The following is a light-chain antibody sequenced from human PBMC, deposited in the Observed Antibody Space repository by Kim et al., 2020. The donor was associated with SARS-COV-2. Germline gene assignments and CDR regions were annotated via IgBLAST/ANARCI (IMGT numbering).Light chain of an antibody. CDR3: MQGTHWPYT. V-gene: IGKV2-30*01. Sequence: DVVMTQYPLSLPVALGQPASISCRSSQTLEYSDGNTYLNWFHQRPGQSPRRLIYEVSKRDSGVPDRISGSESDTGFTLTISSVEAEDVGVYYCMQGTHWPYTFGQGTKLEIK. CDR2: EVS. CDR1: QTLEYSDGNTY. J-gene: IGKJ2*01.